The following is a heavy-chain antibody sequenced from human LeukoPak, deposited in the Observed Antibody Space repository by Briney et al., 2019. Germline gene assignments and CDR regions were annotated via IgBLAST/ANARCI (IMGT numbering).Heavy chain of an antibody. J-gene: IGHJ4*02. CDR2: ISYDGSIQ. CDR1: GFTFSDYG. D-gene: IGHD7-27*01. Sequence: GGSLRLSCAASGFTFSDYGIHWVRQAPGKGLEWVAVISYDGSIQYYADSVKGRFTISRDNSKNTLFLQMNSLRTEDTAVYYCAPSPNWPTFYFDYWGQGTLVTVSP. V-gene: IGHV3-30*03. CDR3: APSPNWPTFYFDY.